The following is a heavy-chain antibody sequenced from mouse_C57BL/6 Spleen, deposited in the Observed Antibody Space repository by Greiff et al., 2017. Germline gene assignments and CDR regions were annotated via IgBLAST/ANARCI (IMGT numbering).Heavy chain of an antibody. CDR2: IYPGDGDT. V-gene: IGHV1-82*01. Sequence: VQLQQSGPELVKPGASVKISCKASGYAFSSSWMNWVKQRPGKGLEWIGRIYPGDGDTNYNGKFKGKATLTTDKSSSKAYMQLRSLTSEDSAVYFCARRRDYDGADYFDYWGQGTTLTVSS. D-gene: IGHD2-4*01. CDR1: GYAFSSSW. CDR3: ARRRDYDGADYFDY. J-gene: IGHJ2*01.